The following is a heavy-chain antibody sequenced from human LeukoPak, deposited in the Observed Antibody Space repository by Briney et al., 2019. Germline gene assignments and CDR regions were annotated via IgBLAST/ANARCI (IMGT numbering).Heavy chain of an antibody. CDR3: ARVKGTVPTRGWFDP. Sequence: GASVKVSCRASGYTFTSYGISWVRQAPGQGLEWMGWISAYNGNTNYAQKLQGRVTMTTDTSTSTAYMELRSLRSDDTAVYYCARVKGTVPTRGWFDPWGQGTLVTVSS. D-gene: IGHD4-17*01. V-gene: IGHV1-18*01. CDR2: ISAYNGNT. J-gene: IGHJ5*02. CDR1: GYTFTSYG.